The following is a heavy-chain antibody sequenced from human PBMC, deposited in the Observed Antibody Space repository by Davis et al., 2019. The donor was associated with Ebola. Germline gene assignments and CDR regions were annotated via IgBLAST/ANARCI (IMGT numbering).Heavy chain of an antibody. CDR3: ARAARGDWHFDL. Sequence: GESLKISCAASGFTFRTYDMHWVRQATGKGLEWVSAIGVAGDPYYAGSVKGRFTISRENAKNSMYLQMNSLRAGDMAVYFCARAARGDWHFDLWGRGTLVTGSS. CDR2: IGVAGDP. CDR1: GFTFRTYD. D-gene: IGHD3-10*01. J-gene: IGHJ2*01. V-gene: IGHV3-13*05.